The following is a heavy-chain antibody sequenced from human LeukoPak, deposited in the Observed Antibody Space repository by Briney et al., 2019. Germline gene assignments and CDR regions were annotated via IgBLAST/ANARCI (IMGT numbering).Heavy chain of an antibody. Sequence: PSGTLSLTCAVSGGSISSSNWWSWVRQPPGKGLEWIGEIYHSGSTNYNPSLKSRVTISVDKSKNQFSLKLSSVTTADTAVYYCARASSSGWYRSYAFDIWGQGTMVTVSS. CDR3: ARASSSGWYRSYAFDI. D-gene: IGHD6-19*01. CDR1: GGSISSSNW. J-gene: IGHJ3*02. V-gene: IGHV4-4*02. CDR2: IYHSGST.